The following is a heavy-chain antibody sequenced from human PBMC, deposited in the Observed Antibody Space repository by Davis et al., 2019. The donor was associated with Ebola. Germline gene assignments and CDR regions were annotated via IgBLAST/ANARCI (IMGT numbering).Heavy chain of an antibody. Sequence: ASVKVSCKASGYTFTSYGINWVRQATGQGLEWVGWINPNSGNTGYARKFQGRVTMTRITSINTAYMELSSLRAEDTAVYYCAKSGLSFGVVKYHYGMDVWGKGTTVTVSS. V-gene: IGHV1-8*02. CDR3: AKSGLSFGVVKYHYGMDV. CDR2: INPNSGNT. CDR1: GYTFTSYG. J-gene: IGHJ6*04. D-gene: IGHD3-3*01.